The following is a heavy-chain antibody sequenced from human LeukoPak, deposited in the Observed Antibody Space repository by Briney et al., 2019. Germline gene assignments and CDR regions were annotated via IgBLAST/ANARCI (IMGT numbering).Heavy chain of an antibody. V-gene: IGHV3-23*01. D-gene: IGHD4-17*01. CDR1: GFTFGNYA. J-gene: IGHJ4*02. CDR3: ARRGESASYGDYRFDY. Sequence: GGSLRLSCAASGFTFGNYAMSWVRQAPGRGLEWVSAISGSSGLTYYADSVKGRFTISRDNSKNTLFLQVNSLRAEDTAVYYCARRGESASYGDYRFDYWGQGTLVTVSS. CDR2: ISGSSGLT.